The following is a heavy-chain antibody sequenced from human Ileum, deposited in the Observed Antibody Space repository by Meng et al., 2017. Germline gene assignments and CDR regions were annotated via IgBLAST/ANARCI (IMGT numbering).Heavy chain of an antibody. Sequence: LDKPTEPRSPTYLASGTSISGCHTFPSWIRQHPAKGLDWIGYIYNSGVTYYSPSLKSRLTISVDTSKTQSSLKLSSVTAADTAIYYCARGVVTYYDSSTLTWFDPWGQGALVTVSS. CDR1: GTSISGCHTF. CDR3: ARGVVTYYDSSTLTWFDP. J-gene: IGHJ5*02. CDR2: IYNSGVT. D-gene: IGHD3-22*01. V-gene: IGHV4-31*03.